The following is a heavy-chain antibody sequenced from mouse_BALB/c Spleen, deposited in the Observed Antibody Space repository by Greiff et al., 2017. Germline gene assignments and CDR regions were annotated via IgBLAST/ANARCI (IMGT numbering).Heavy chain of an antibody. CDR1: GFTFSSYA. CDR2: ISSGGST. D-gene: IGHD2-10*02. J-gene: IGHJ3*01. V-gene: IGHV5-6-5*01. Sequence: EVQRVESGGGLVKPGGSLKLSCAASGFTFSSYAMSWVRQTPEKRLEWVASISSGGSTYYPDSVKGRFTISRDNARNILYLQMSSLRSEDTAMYYCARQYGNYLAWFAYWGQGTLVTVAA. CDR3: ARQYGNYLAWFAY.